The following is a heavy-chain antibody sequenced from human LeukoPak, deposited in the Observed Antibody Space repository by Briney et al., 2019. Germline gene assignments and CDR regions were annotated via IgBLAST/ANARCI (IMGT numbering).Heavy chain of an antibody. V-gene: IGHV1-69*01. Sequence: SVKVSCKASGGTFSKYAISWVRQAPAQGLEWMGGIIPIFSTTNYAQKFQARVTITADESTSTAYLELSSLRSDDTAMYYCARQDAKCSSTSCYAGGWFDPWGQGTPVTVSS. J-gene: IGHJ5*02. CDR3: ARQDAKCSSTSCYAGGWFDP. CDR1: GGTFSKYA. CDR2: IIPIFSTT. D-gene: IGHD2-2*01.